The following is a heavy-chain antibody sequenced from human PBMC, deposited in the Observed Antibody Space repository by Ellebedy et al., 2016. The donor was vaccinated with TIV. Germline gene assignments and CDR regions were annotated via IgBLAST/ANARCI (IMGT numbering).Heavy chain of an antibody. CDR1: GGSISSGGYS. D-gene: IGHD2-21*01. CDR2: IYHSGST. Sequence: SETLSLTXAVSGGSISSGGYSWSWIRQPPGKGLEWIGYIYHSGSTYYNPSLKSRVTISVDTSKNQFSLKLSSVTAADTAVYYCARAGRGIVVVTWGQGTLVTVSS. J-gene: IGHJ5*02. CDR3: ARAGRGIVVVT. V-gene: IGHV4-30-2*01.